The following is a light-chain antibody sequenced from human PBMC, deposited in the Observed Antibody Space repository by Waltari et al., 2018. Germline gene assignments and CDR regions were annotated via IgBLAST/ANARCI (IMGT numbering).Light chain of an antibody. Sequence: QSALTQPPSASGSAGQSVTISCTGTSSDIGGYNFVSWYQQHPGKVPKLIISEVNKRPSGVPDRFSGSKSGNTASLTVSGLQAGDEADYYCSSYAGTKNPYVFGTGTKVTVL. V-gene: IGLV2-8*01. J-gene: IGLJ1*01. CDR1: SSDIGGYNF. CDR2: EVN. CDR3: SSYAGTKNPYV.